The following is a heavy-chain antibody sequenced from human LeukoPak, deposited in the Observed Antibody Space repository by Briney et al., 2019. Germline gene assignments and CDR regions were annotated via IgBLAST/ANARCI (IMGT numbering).Heavy chain of an antibody. D-gene: IGHD3-22*01. V-gene: IGHV3-23*01. J-gene: IGHJ6*02. CDR1: GFIFSSFD. CDR2: ISGTGGAT. Sequence: GGSLRLSCAASGFIFSSFDMSWVRQAPGKGREWVSGISGTGGATYYADSVKGRFTVSRDNSKNTLYLQMNSLRAEDTAVYYCAKASLIVVDYHYYGIDVWGQGTTVAVSS. CDR3: AKASLIVVDYHYYGIDV.